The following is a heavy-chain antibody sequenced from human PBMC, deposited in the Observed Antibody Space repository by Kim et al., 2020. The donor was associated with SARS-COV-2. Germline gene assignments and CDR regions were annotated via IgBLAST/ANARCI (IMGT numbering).Heavy chain of an antibody. Sequence: SRVTISVDTSKNQFSLKLSSVTAADTAVYYCARHRELGDSSGYYYHFDYWGQGTLVTVSS. J-gene: IGHJ4*02. V-gene: IGHV4-39*01. D-gene: IGHD3-22*01. CDR3: ARHRELGDSSGYYYHFDY.